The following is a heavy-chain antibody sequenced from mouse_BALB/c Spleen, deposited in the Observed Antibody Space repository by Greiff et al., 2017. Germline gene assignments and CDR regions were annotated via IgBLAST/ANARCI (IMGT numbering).Heavy chain of an antibody. D-gene: IGHD1-1*01. Sequence: VQLQQSGAELVRSGASVKLSCTASGFNIKDYYMHWVKLRPEQGLEWIGWIDPENGDTEYAPKFQGKATMTADTSSNTAYLQLSSLTSEDTAVYYCSPYYGYAMDYWGQGTSVTVSS. CDR3: SPYYGYAMDY. J-gene: IGHJ4*01. CDR2: IDPENGDT. CDR1: GFNIKDYY. V-gene: IGHV14-4*02.